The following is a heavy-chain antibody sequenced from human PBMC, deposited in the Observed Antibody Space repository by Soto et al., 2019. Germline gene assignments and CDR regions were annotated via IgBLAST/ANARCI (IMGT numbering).Heavy chain of an antibody. Sequence: QVQLVESGGGVVRPGRSLRLACEASGFSFSTYGMHWVRQAPGKGLQWVAVIWYDGTNTYYADSVKGRFTISRDNSKDTLYLEMNNLRAEDTVVYYCARVEAPLIHSDHYYYGMDVWGQGTTVTVSS. CDR3: ARVEAPLIHSDHYYYGMDV. J-gene: IGHJ6*02. CDR2: IWYDGTNT. V-gene: IGHV3-33*01. D-gene: IGHD5-18*01. CDR1: GFSFSTYG.